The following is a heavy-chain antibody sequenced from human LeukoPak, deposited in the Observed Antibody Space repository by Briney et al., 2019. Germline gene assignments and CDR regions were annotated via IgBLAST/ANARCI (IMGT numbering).Heavy chain of an antibody. D-gene: IGHD4-17*01. V-gene: IGHV3-30*04. CDR1: GFTFSSYA. CDR2: ISYDGGNK. J-gene: IGHJ6*02. CDR3: ARGLTTVTPSRYYYGMDV. Sequence: GGSLRLSCAASGFTFSSYAMHWVRQAPGKGLGWVAVISYDGGNKYYADSVKGRFTISRDNPKNTLYLQMNSLRAEDTAVYYCARGLTTVTPSRYYYGMDVWGQGTTVTVSS.